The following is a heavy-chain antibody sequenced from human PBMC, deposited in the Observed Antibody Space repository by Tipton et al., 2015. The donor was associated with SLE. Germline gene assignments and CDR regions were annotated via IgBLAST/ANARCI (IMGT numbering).Heavy chain of an antibody. CDR2: ISYGGGT. CDR3: ARGMVTWRGAILGVDV. Sequence: TLSLTCTVSGGSISSYYWSWIRQPPGKGLEWIGYISYGGGTNYNPSLKSRVTISLDTAKNQISLKLTSVTAADTAMYYCARGMVTWRGAILGVDVWGHGTTVNVSS. D-gene: IGHD2-21*02. CDR1: GGSISSYY. V-gene: IGHV4-59*08. J-gene: IGHJ6*02.